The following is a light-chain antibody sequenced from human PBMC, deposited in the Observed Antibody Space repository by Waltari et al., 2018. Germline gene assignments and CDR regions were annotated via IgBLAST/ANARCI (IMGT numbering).Light chain of an antibody. CDR3: QQYYSTPPT. CDR1: QSVLYSSNNKNY. CDR2: WAS. V-gene: IGKV4-1*01. Sequence: DIVMTQSPDSLPVSLGERSTFHCKSSQSVLYSSNNKNYLAWYPQKPGQPPKLLIYWASTRESGVPDRFSGSGSGTDFTLTISSLQAEDVAVYYCQQYYSTPPTFGQGTKVEIK. J-gene: IGKJ1*01.